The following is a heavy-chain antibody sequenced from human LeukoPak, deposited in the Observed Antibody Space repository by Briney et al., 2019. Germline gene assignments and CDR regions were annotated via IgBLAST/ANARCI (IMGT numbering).Heavy chain of an antibody. CDR1: GFTFSSYS. V-gene: IGHV3-21*01. D-gene: IGHD1-26*01. J-gene: IGHJ4*02. CDR3: ARAGGSYPYFDY. CDR2: ISSSSSYI. Sequence: PGGSLRLSCAASGFTFSSYSMNWVRQAPGKGLEWVSSISSSSSYIYYADSAKGRFTISRDNAKNSLYLQMNSLRAEDTAVYYCARAGGSYPYFDYWGQGTLVTVSS.